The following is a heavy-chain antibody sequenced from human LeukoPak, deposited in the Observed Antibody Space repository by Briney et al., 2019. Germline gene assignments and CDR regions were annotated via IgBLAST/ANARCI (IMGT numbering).Heavy chain of an antibody. CDR3: ARGTMFPYYFDY. Sequence: GGSLRLSCAASGFTFSSYEMNWVRQAPGKGLEWVSYISSSSSYIYYADSLKGRFTISRDNAKNSLYLQMNSLRAEDTAVYYCARGTMFPYYFDYWGQGNLVTVSS. CDR2: ISSSSSYI. D-gene: IGHD3-10*02. CDR1: GFTFSSYE. V-gene: IGHV3-21*05. J-gene: IGHJ4*02.